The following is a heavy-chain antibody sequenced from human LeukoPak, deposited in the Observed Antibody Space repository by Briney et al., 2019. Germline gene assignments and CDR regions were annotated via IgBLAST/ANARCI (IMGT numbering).Heavy chain of an antibody. J-gene: IGHJ4*02. V-gene: IGHV3-48*03. CDR2: ISSSGSSK. CDR3: AREGSVCAFDY. CDR1: GFTFSNYE. Sequence: PGGSLRLSCSASGFTFSNYEMNWVRQAPGKGLEWVSYISSSGSSKFYSASVKCRFTISRDNAKNSLYLQMNSLRAEDTAFYYCAREGSVCAFDYWGQGALVTVSS.